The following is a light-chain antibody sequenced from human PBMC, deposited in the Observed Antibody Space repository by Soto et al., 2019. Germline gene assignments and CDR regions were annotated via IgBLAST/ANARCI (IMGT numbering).Light chain of an antibody. Sequence: AIHLTHSPSSLSASVGDRVTITCRASQGISSYLTWYQQKPGKAPKLLIYDASTLESGVPSRFSGSGFGTEFSLTISSLQPDDSATYYCQQYSTYSGTSGQGTKVDIK. CDR2: DAS. CDR1: QGISSY. CDR3: QQYSTYSGT. V-gene: IGKV1-13*02. J-gene: IGKJ1*01.